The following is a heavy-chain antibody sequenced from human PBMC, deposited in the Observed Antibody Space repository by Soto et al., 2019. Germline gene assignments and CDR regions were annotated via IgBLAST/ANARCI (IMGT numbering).Heavy chain of an antibody. V-gene: IGHV3-23*01. CDR1: GFTFSSYA. CDR2: ISGSGGST. J-gene: IGHJ6*02. D-gene: IGHD3-10*01. CDR3: AKAGGIWFGELLSSYYYYGMDV. Sequence: EVQLLESGGGLVQPGGSLRLSCAASGFTFSSYAMSWVRQAPGKGLEWVSAISGSGGSTYYADSVKGRFTISRDNSKNTLYLQMNSLRAEDTAVYYCAKAGGIWFGELLSSYYYYGMDVWGQGTKVTVSS.